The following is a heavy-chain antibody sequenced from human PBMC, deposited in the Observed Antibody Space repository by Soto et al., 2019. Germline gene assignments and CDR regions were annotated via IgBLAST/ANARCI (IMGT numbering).Heavy chain of an antibody. V-gene: IGHV3-21*01. J-gene: IGHJ4*02. CDR2: ISSSSSYI. Sequence: GGSLRLSCAASGFTFSSYSMNWVRQAPGKGLEWVSSISSSSSYIYYADSVKGRFTISRDNAKNSLYLQMNSLRAEDTAVYYCARDAWTMGRGGQYVLDYWGQGTLVTVTS. CDR3: ARDAWTMGRGGQYVLDY. CDR1: GFTFSSYS. D-gene: IGHD3-10*01.